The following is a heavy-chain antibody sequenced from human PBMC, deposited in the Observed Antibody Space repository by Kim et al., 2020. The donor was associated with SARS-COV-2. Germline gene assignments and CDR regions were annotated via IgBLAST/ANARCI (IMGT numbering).Heavy chain of an antibody. J-gene: IGHJ3*02. V-gene: IGHV1-2*02. CDR3: AKGRGFFGTFDM. CDR2: INPNSGAT. Sequence: ASVKVSCTASGYSFTDSFIHWMRQAPGQGLEWMGWINPNSGATTYAEKFEGRVTMTRDTSITTAYMELSSLRSDDTAVYYCAKGRGFFGTFDMWGHGTVV. CDR1: GYSFTDSF. D-gene: IGHD3-3*01.